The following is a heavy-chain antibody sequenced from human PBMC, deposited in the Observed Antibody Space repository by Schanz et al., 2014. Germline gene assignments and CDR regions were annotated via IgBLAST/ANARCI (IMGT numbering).Heavy chain of an antibody. CDR2: IIPSLGLA. CDR1: GGTFSSFG. CDR3: ASSGAGYSSSWDFDY. D-gene: IGHD6-13*01. Sequence: VQLVQSGAEVKKPGASVKVSCKASGGTFSSFGINWVRQAPGQGLEWMGRIIPSLGLAKYEQKFQDKVTITADKSTFTAYMDVSSLRSEDTAVYYCASSGAGYSSSWDFDYWGQGTLVTVSS. V-gene: IGHV1-69*09. J-gene: IGHJ4*02.